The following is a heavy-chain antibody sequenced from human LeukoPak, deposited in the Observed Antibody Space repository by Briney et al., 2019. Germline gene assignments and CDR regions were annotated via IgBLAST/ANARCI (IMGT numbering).Heavy chain of an antibody. CDR2: ISGSSSYI. Sequence: GGSLRLSCAASGFTFSSYSMNWVRQAPGKGLEWVSSISGSSSYIYYANSVKGRFTISRDNAKNTLYLQMNSLRAEDTAVYYCAKEDVLRYFDWLSGAFDIWGQGTMVTVSS. V-gene: IGHV3-21*01. J-gene: IGHJ3*02. D-gene: IGHD3-9*01. CDR3: AKEDVLRYFDWLSGAFDI. CDR1: GFTFSSYS.